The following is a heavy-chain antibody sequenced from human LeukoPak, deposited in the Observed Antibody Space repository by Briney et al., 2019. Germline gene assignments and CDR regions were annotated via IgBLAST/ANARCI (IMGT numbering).Heavy chain of an antibody. CDR3: AKDPFDYPFYFDY. Sequence: GGSLRLSCAASGFTFSSYGMHWVRQAPGKGLEWVAVISYDGSNKYYADSVKGRFTISRDNSKNTLYLQMNSLRAEDTAVYYCAKDPFDYPFYFDYWGQGTLVTVSS. CDR2: ISYDGSNK. J-gene: IGHJ4*02. CDR1: GFTFSSYG. V-gene: IGHV3-30*18. D-gene: IGHD5-12*01.